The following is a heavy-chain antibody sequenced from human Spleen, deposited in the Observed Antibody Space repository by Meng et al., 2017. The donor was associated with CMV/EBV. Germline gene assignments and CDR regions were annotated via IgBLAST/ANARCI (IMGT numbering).Heavy chain of an antibody. D-gene: IGHD3-22*01. V-gene: IGHV3-73*01. CDR2: IRNRANGHAT. J-gene: IGHJ4*02. Sequence: ASGFTFRDAGLHWVRQTSGRGLEWIGRIRNRANGHATAYVASVKGRFTISRDDSTNTMYLHMNSLKTDDTAVYYCSRGDSNGSLYWGPGTLVTVSS. CDR3: SRGDSNGSLY. CDR1: GFTFRDAG.